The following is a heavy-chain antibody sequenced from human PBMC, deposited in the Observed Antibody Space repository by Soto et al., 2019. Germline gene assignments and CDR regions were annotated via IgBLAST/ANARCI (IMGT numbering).Heavy chain of an antibody. V-gene: IGHV1-58*02. CDR2: IVVGSGNT. D-gene: IGHD5-18*01. CDR1: GFTFTSSA. CDR3: ARVDTAMDLFDY. Sequence: SVKVSCKASGFTFTSSAMQWVRQARGQRLEWIGWIVVGSGNTNYAQKLQGRVTMTTDTSTSTAYMELRSLRSDDTAVYYCARVDTAMDLFDYWGQGTLVTVSS. J-gene: IGHJ4*02.